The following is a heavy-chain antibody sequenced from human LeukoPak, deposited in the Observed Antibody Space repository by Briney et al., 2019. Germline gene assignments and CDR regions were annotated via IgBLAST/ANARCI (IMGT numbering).Heavy chain of an antibody. Sequence: SQTLSLTCTVSGGSFSSGGNYWSWIRQHPGKGLGWIGYIYYSGRTYYNPSLKSRVTISVDTSKNHFSLKMSSVTAADTAVYYCARSSGTGTFSYWGQGTLVTVSS. D-gene: IGHD6-25*01. CDR2: IYYSGRT. V-gene: IGHV4-31*03. CDR3: ARSSGTGTFSY. J-gene: IGHJ4*02. CDR1: GGSFSSGGNY.